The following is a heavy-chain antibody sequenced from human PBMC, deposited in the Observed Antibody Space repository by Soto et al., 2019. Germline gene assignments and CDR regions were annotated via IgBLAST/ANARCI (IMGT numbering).Heavy chain of an antibody. CDR2: LYTMGST. V-gene: IGHV4-4*07. J-gene: IGHJ6*02. CDR1: GGSISGYY. CDR3: AIVRDYGLGTNSHYYGMDV. Sequence: PSETLSLTCTVSGGSISGYYWSWIRQPAGKGLEWIGRLYTMGSTNYNPSLQSRVTMSVDTSKNEFSLKVSSVTAADTAVYFFAIVRDYGLGTNSHYYGMDVWGQGTTAIVSS. D-gene: IGHD3-10*01.